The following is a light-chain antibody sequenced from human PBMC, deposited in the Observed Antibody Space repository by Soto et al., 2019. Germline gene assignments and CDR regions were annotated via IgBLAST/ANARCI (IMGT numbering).Light chain of an antibody. V-gene: IGLV2-14*01. CDR2: GVT. J-gene: IGLJ1*01. Sequence: QSALTQPASVSGSPGQSITISCTGTDSDVGGYNYVSWYQQHPGKAPKLIIYGVTNRPSGVSNRFSGSKSGNTASLTVSGLQAEDEADYYCSSYTGGNPSYVFGTGTKLTVL. CDR3: SSYTGGNPSYV. CDR1: DSDVGGYNY.